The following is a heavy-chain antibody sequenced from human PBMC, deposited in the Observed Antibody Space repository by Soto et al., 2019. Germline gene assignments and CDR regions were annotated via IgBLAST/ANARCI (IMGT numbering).Heavy chain of an antibody. V-gene: IGHV1-46*01. Sequence: QVQVVQSGAEVKKPGASVKVSCKTSGYTFINYHVHWVRQAPGQGLEWMGAINPNGGSTTYAQHLQGRITMTSDASTSMVYMDLSSLRSDDTAVYYCALPKNTLGWYNFWGQGSLVTVS. CDR1: GYTFINYH. D-gene: IGHD6-19*01. CDR2: INPNGGST. J-gene: IGHJ4*02. CDR3: ALPKNTLGWYNF.